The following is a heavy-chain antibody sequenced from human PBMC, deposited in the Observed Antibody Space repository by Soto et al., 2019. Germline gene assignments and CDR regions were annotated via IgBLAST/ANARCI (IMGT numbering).Heavy chain of an antibody. J-gene: IGHJ5*02. D-gene: IGHD3-3*01. V-gene: IGHV4-4*07. Sequence: QVQLQESGPGLVKPSETLSLHCTVTGGTISGYYWTWIRQSAGGGLEWIGRIYSSGSTNYYPSLKSRVTISLDTSMNHFSLRLSSVTAADTAVYYCARGHRFSDWFDPWGQGTLVTVSS. CDR2: IYSSGST. CDR3: ARGHRFSDWFDP. CDR1: GGTISGYY.